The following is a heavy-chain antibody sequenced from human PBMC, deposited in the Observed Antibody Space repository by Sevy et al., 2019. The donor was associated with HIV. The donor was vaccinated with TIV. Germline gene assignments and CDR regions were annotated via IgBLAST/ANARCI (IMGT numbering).Heavy chain of an antibody. CDR1: GFTFTSYT. Sequence: GGSLRLSCATSGFTFTSYTMNWVRQAPGKGLEWVSSISYSAEYIYYADSVKGRFTISRDNAKNSLFLQMNSLRVEDTAVYYCARDEGGYDPLDYWGQGTQVTVSS. J-gene: IGHJ4*02. D-gene: IGHD3-16*01. V-gene: IGHV3-21*01. CDR3: ARDEGGYDPLDY. CDR2: ISYSAEYI.